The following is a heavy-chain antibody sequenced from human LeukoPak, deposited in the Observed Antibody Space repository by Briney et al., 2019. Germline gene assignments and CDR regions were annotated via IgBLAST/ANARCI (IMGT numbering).Heavy chain of an antibody. J-gene: IGHJ3*02. V-gene: IGHV4-59*01. CDR2: INYSGST. D-gene: IGHD3-3*01. CDR1: GGSISNYY. CDR3: ARFGGPHAFDI. Sequence: ASETLSLTCTVSGGSISNYYWSWIRQPPGKGLEWIAYINYSGSTNYNPSLKSRVTISVDTSKNHFSLTLSSVTAADTAVYYCARFGGPHAFDIWGQGTMVTVSS.